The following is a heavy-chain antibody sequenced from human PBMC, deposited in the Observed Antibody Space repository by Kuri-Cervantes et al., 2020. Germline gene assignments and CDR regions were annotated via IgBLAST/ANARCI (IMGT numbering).Heavy chain of an antibody. CDR2: INPSGGST. Sequence: ASVKVSCKASGYTFTSYYMHWVRQAPGQGLEWMGIINPSGGSTSYAQKFQGRVTMTRDTSTSTVYMELSRLRSDDTAVYYCARGVTMIAHAFDIWGQGTMVTVSS. CDR1: GYTFTSYY. D-gene: IGHD3-22*01. J-gene: IGHJ3*02. V-gene: IGHV1-46*01. CDR3: ARGVTMIAHAFDI.